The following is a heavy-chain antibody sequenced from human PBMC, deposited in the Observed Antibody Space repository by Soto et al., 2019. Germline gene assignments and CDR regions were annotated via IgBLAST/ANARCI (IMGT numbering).Heavy chain of an antibody. CDR3: ARGSDGDSVGFHYYGLAA. CDR2: VYYSGST. V-gene: IGHV4-61*01. D-gene: IGHD4-17*01. Sequence: QVQLQESGPGLVKPSETLSLSCTVSGASVRSGSYYWSWIRQPPGKGLEWIGFVYYSGSTNYNPSLKSRVTISLDTAKNQFSLKLSSLTAADTAVYHCARGSDGDSVGFHYYGLAAWGQGTTVTVSS. CDR1: GASVRSGSYY. J-gene: IGHJ6*02.